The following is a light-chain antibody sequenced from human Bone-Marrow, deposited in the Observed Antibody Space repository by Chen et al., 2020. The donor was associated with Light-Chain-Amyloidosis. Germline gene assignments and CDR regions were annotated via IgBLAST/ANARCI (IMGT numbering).Light chain of an antibody. Sequence: QSALTQPASVSGSPGQSITISCTGTSSDVGGDNHVSWYQQHPDKAPKLMIYEVTNRPSWVPYRFSGSKADHTASLTLSGLQTEDGADYFCSSYTLTNTLVLGSGTRVTVL. V-gene: IGLV2-14*01. CDR1: SSDVGGDNH. CDR3: SSYTLTNTLV. CDR2: EVT. J-gene: IGLJ1*01.